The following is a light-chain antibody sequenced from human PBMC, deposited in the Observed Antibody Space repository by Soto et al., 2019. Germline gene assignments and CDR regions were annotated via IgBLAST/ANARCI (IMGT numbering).Light chain of an antibody. V-gene: IGLV2-23*02. Sequence: QSVLTQPASVSGSPGQSITMSCTGSRSDVGGYNLVSWYQQHPGKAPKLMIYEVSKRPSGVSNRFSGSKSGNTASLTISGLQAEDAADYYCSSYAGSSTFVVFGGGTKVTVL. CDR3: SSYAGSSTFVV. CDR2: EVS. J-gene: IGLJ2*01. CDR1: RSDVGGYNL.